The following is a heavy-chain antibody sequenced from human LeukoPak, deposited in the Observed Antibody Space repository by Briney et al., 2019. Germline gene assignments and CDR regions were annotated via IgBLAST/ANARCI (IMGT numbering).Heavy chain of an antibody. Sequence: PPETLSLTCAVSSYSISSGYYWSWIRQPPGKGLEWIGEINHSGSTNYNPSLKSRVTISVDTSKNQFSLKLSSVTAADTAVYYCARGNYYGSGSPRYWGQGTLVTVSS. CDR3: ARGNYYGSGSPRY. CDR2: INHSGST. J-gene: IGHJ4*02. CDR1: SYSISSGYY. V-gene: IGHV4-34*01. D-gene: IGHD3-10*01.